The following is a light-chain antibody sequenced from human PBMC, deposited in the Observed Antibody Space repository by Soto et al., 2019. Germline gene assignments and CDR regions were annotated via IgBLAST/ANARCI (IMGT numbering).Light chain of an antibody. CDR3: CSYAGSTTYV. Sequence: QSAPASGSPGQPKHLSSTGNSSDVGSYNIVSWYQQHPGKAPELMIYEGSKRPSGVSNRFSGSKSGNTASLTISGLQAEDEADYYCCSYAGSTTYVFGTGTKVTVL. V-gene: IGLV2-23*01. CDR1: SSDVGSYNI. J-gene: IGLJ1*01. CDR2: EGS.